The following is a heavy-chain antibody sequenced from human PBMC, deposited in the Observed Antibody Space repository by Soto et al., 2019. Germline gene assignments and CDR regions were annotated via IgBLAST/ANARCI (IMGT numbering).Heavy chain of an antibody. Sequence: QGQLQESGPGLVEASETLSLTCTVSGGSLGSYYWSWIRQPPGKGLEWIGYVFYTGRANYNASLKSRASISLAPSNYQFSLNLSSVTAAETAVYYCARDGDGRMTTNPYYYNGMDVWGPGTTVTVSS. CDR3: ARDGDGRMTTNPYYYNGMDV. J-gene: IGHJ6*02. CDR1: GGSLGSYY. D-gene: IGHD4-4*01. V-gene: IGHV4-59*01. CDR2: VFYTGRA.